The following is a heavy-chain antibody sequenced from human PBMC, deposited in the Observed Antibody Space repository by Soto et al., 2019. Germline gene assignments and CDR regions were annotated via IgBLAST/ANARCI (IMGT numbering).Heavy chain of an antibody. Sequence: NPSETLSLTCAVSGYSISSGYYWGWIRQPPGKGLEWIGSIYHSGSTYYNPSLKSRVTISVDTSKNQFSLKLSSVTAADTAVYYCARDPGEYSSSWYTHYYSYGMDVWGQGTTVTV. CDR3: ARDPGEYSSSWYTHYYSYGMDV. CDR2: IYHSGST. V-gene: IGHV4-38-2*02. D-gene: IGHD6-13*01. J-gene: IGHJ6*02. CDR1: GYSISSGYY.